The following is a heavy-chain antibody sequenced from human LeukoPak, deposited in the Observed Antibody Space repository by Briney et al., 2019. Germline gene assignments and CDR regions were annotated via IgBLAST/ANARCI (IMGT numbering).Heavy chain of an antibody. J-gene: IGHJ3*02. CDR3: AREGVTRSDAFDI. CDR2: IWYDGSNK. Sequence: GRSLRLSCAASGFTFSSYGMHWVRQAPGKGLEWVAVIWYDGSNKYYADPVKGRFTISRDNSKNTLYLQMNSLRAEDMAVYYCAREGVTRSDAFDIWGQGTMVTVSS. CDR1: GFTFSSYG. V-gene: IGHV3-33*01. D-gene: IGHD2-2*01.